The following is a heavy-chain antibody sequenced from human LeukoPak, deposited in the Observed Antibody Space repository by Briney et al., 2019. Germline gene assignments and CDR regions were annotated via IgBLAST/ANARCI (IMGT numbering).Heavy chain of an antibody. J-gene: IGHJ6*02. CDR1: GGSFSGYY. V-gene: IGHV4-34*12. Sequence: SETLSLTCAVYGGSFSGYYWSCIRQPPGKGLRWIGEIIHSGSTNYNPSLKSRVTISVDTSKNQVSLKLSSVTAADTAVYYCARAPIYCSGGSCYSGHYYYYGMDVWGQGATVTVSS. CDR3: ARAPIYCSGGSCYSGHYYYYGMDV. CDR2: IIHSGST. D-gene: IGHD2-15*01.